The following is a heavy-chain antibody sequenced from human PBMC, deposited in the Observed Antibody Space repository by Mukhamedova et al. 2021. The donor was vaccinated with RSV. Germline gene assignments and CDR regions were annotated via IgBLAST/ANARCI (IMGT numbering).Heavy chain of an antibody. Sequence: LTISRDNSKNTLYLQMNSLRAEDTAVYYCVSRILRYFDWLLGPLDYWGQGTLVTVSS. J-gene: IGHJ4*02. CDR3: VSRILRYFDWLLGPLDY. D-gene: IGHD3-9*01. V-gene: IGHV3-30*14.